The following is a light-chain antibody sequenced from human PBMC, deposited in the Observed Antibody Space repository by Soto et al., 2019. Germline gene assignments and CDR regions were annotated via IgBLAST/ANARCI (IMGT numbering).Light chain of an antibody. Sequence: EIVLTQSPGTLSLSPGERATLSCRASQSVSSSYLAWYQQKPGQAPRLLIYGASSRATGIPGRFSGSGSGTDLTLTISRLETEDFAVYYCQQYGRSPFTFGPGTKVDIK. CDR1: QSVSSSY. J-gene: IGKJ3*01. CDR3: QQYGRSPFT. CDR2: GAS. V-gene: IGKV3-20*01.